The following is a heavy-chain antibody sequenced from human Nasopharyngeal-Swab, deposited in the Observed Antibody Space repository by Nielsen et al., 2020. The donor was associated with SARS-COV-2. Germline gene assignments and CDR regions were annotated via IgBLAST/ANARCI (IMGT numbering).Heavy chain of an antibody. Sequence: LSLTCAASEFSFSSYAMHWVRQAPGKGLEWVAVISLDGRIQYYAESVKGRFTISRDNSKNTLSLQMNSLRADDTAVYYCAKGLDDNYYDISGPDHWGQGILVTVSP. CDR3: AKGLDDNYYDISGPDH. CDR2: ISLDGRIQ. V-gene: IGHV3-30*18. D-gene: IGHD3-22*01. J-gene: IGHJ5*02. CDR1: EFSFSSYA.